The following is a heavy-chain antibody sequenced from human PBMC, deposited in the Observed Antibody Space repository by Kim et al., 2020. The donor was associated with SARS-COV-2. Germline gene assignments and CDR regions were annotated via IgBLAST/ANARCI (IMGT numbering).Heavy chain of an antibody. J-gene: IGHJ5*02. CDR1: GFTFSSYA. V-gene: IGHV3-23*01. D-gene: IGHD6-6*01. Sequence: GGSLRLSCAASGFTFSSYAMSWVRQAPGKGLEWVSAISGSGGSTFYADSVKGRFTISRDNSKNTLYLQMNSLRAEDTAVYYCDVGQLGIGGDWFDPWGQGTLVTVSS. CDR3: DVGQLGIGGDWFDP. CDR2: ISGSGGST.